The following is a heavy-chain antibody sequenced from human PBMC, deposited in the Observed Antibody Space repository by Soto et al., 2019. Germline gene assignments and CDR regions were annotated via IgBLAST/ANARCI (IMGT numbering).Heavy chain of an antibody. CDR2: IYYSGST. D-gene: IGHD6-13*01. Sequence: QLQLQESGPGLVKPSETLSLTCTVSGGSISSSSYYWGWIRQPPGKGLEWIGSIYYSGSTYYNPSLKSRVTISVDTSKNQFSLKLSSVTAADTAVYYCARVYFESRFSSSKIDYWGQGTLVTVSS. V-gene: IGHV4-39*01. CDR3: ARVYFESRFSSSKIDY. CDR1: GGSISSSSYY. J-gene: IGHJ4*02.